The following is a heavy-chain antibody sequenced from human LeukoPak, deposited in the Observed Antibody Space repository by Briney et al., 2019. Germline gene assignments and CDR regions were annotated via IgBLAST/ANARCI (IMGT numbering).Heavy chain of an antibody. J-gene: IGHJ4*02. V-gene: IGHV1-46*01. D-gene: IGHD4-17*01. Sequence: ASVKVSCKASGYTLTHYQMHWVRQAPRQGLEWVGVINPNAGTTTYAQNFQGRVTVTGDTSTSTVYMELSNLRSEDTAVYYCARLPLHYELDYWGQGTLVTVSS. CDR2: INPNAGTT. CDR3: ARLPLHYELDY. CDR1: GYTLTHYQ.